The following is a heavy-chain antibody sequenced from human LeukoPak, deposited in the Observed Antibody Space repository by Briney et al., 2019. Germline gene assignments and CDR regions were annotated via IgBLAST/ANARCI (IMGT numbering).Heavy chain of an antibody. V-gene: IGHV3-23*01. CDR2: ISGSGGST. J-gene: IGHJ4*02. D-gene: IGHD1-26*01. CDR3: AKAVELSSRSPIDY. CDR1: GFTFSNYA. Sequence: PGGSLRLSCAASGFTFSNYAMSWVRQAPGKGLEWVSVISGSGGSTYYADSVKGRFTISRDNSKNTLFLQMNSLRAEDTAVYYCAKAVELSSRSPIDYWGQGTLVTVSS.